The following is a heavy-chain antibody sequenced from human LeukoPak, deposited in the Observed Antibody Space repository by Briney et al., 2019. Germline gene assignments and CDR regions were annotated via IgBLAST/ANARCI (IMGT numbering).Heavy chain of an antibody. CDR2: IRYDGSNK. J-gene: IGHJ4*02. CDR1: GFTFSSYG. V-gene: IGHV3-30*02. Sequence: PGGSLRLSCAASGFTFSSYGMHWVRQAPGKGLEWVAFIRYDGSNKYYADSVKGRFTISRDNSKNTLYLQMNSLRSEDTAVYYCTRDSHIAAAAYYFDCWGQGTLVTVSS. D-gene: IGHD6-13*01. CDR3: TRDSHIAAAAYYFDC.